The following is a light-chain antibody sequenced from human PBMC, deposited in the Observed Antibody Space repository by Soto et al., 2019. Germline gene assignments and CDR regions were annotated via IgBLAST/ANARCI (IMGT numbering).Light chain of an antibody. CDR2: VNSDGSH. J-gene: IGLJ3*02. CDR3: QTWGTGIRL. CDR1: SGHSNYA. V-gene: IGLV4-69*01. Sequence: QSVLTQSPSASASLGASVKLTCTLSSGHSNYAIAWHQQQPEKGPRYLMKVNSDGSHSKGDGIPDRFSGSSSGAERYLTISSLQSEDEADYYCQTWGTGIRLFGGGTKVTVL.